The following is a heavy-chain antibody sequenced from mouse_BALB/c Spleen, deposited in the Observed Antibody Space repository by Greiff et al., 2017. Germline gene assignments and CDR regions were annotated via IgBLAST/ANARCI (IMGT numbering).Heavy chain of an antibody. J-gene: IGHJ4*01. D-gene: IGHD2-3*01. Sequence: EVKLVESGGGLVKPGGSLKLSCAASGFNFSDYYMYWVRQTPEKRLEWVATISDGGSYTYYPDSVKGRFTISRDNAKNNLYLQMSSLKSEDTAMYYCARVYDYYAMDYWGQGTSVTVSS. CDR2: ISDGGSYT. CDR1: GFNFSDYY. V-gene: IGHV5-4*02. CDR3: ARVYDYYAMDY.